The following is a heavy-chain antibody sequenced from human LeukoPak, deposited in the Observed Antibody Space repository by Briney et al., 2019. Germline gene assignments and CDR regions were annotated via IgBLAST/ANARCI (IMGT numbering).Heavy chain of an antibody. Sequence: GGSLRLSCAASGFTLSSYWMHWVRQAPGKGLEYVSAISENGGRTYYANSVKGRFTNSRDNSKNTLYLQMDSLRAEDMAVYYCARDRGGGGAFDIWGQGTMVTVSS. V-gene: IGHV3-64*01. CDR3: ARDRGGGGAFDI. J-gene: IGHJ3*02. D-gene: IGHD3-16*01. CDR1: GFTLSSYW. CDR2: ISENGGRT.